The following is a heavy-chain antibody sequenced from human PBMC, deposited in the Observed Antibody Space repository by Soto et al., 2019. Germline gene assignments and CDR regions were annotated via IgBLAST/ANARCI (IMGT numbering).Heavy chain of an antibody. Sequence: TSETLSLTCTVSGGSISSGGYYWSWIRQHPGKGLEWIGYIYYSGSTYYNPSLKSRVTTSVDTSKNQFSLKLSSVTAADTAVYYCARDGGDGYNLDYWGQGTLVTVSS. CDR3: ARDGGDGYNLDY. D-gene: IGHD2-21*01. CDR1: GGSISSGGYY. CDR2: IYYSGST. V-gene: IGHV4-31*03. J-gene: IGHJ4*02.